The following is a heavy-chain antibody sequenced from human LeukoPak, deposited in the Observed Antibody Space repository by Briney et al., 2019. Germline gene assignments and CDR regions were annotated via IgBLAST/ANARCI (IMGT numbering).Heavy chain of an antibody. D-gene: IGHD5-18*01. Sequence: SETLSLTCTVSGGSISSYYWSWIRQPPGKGLEWIGNIHYSGSTNYNPSLKSRVTISVDTSKNQFSLKLSSVTAADTAVYYCASPAMAFIDQGRYNYYYYMDVWGKGTTVTVSS. CDR3: ASPAMAFIDQGRYNYYYYMDV. CDR2: IHYSGST. J-gene: IGHJ6*03. CDR1: GGSISSYY. V-gene: IGHV4-59*08.